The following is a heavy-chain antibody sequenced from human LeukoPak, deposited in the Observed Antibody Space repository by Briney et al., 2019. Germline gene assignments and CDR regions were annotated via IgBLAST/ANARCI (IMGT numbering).Heavy chain of an antibody. V-gene: IGHV5-51*01. Sequence: GESLKISCKGSGYSFTSYWIGWVRQMPGKGLEWMGIIYPGDSDTRYSPSFQGQVTISADKSISTAYLRWSSLKASDTAMYYCARSGVATIVWFDYWGQGTLVTVSS. CDR2: IYPGDSDT. D-gene: IGHD5-24*01. CDR3: ARSGVATIVWFDY. J-gene: IGHJ4*02. CDR1: GYSFTSYW.